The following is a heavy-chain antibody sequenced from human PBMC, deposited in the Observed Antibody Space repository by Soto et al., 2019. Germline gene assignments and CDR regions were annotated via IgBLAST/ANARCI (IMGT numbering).Heavy chain of an antibody. J-gene: IGHJ4*02. D-gene: IGHD3-10*01. V-gene: IGHV3-30*18. CDR3: AKDFTMVRGGYFDY. CDR2: ISYDGSNK. Sequence: PGGSLRLSCAASGFTFSSYGMHWVRQAPGKGLEWVAVISYDGSNKYYADSVKGRFTISRDNSKNTLYLQMNSLRAEDTAVYYCAKDFTMVRGGYFDYWGQGTLVTVSS. CDR1: GFTFSSYG.